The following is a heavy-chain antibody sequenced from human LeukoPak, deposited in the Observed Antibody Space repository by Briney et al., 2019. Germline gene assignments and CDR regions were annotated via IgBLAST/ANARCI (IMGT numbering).Heavy chain of an antibody. CDR2: MNPNSGNT. Sequence: ASVKVSCKASGYTFTSYDINWVRQATGQGLEWMGWMNPNSGNTGYAQKFQGRVTMTRNTSISTAYMELSSLRSEDTAVYYCARGMIWFGIPASYYYGMDVWGQGTTVTVSS. CDR3: ARGMIWFGIPASYYYGMDV. D-gene: IGHD3-10*01. J-gene: IGHJ6*02. CDR1: GYTFTSYD. V-gene: IGHV1-8*01.